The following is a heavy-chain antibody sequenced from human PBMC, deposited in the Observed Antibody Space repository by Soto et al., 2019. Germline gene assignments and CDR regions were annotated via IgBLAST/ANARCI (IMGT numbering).Heavy chain of an antibody. J-gene: IGHJ6*02. V-gene: IGHV3-30-3*01. CDR2: ISYDGSNK. CDR1: GFTFSSYA. Sequence: PGGSLRLSCAASGFTFSSYAMHWVRQAPGKGLEWVAVISYDGSNKYYADSVKGRFTISRDNSKNTLYLQMNSLRAEDTAVYYCARDPGYSSGWDTYSYCNYGMDVWGQGTTVTVSS. CDR3: ARDPGYSSGWDTYSYCNYGMDV. D-gene: IGHD6-19*01.